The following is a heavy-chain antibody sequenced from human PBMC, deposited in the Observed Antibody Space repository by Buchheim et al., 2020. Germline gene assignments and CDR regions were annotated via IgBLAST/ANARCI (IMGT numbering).Heavy chain of an antibody. CDR2: INSDGSST. CDR3: ARVVIYGDYDTLDY. Sequence: EVQPLESGGGLVQPGGSLRLSCAASGFTFSSYWLHWVRQAPGKGLVWVSRINSDGSSTSYADSVKGRFTSFRDNAKNTLYLQMNSLRAEDTAVYYCARVVIYGDYDTLDYWGQGTL. V-gene: IGHV3-74*01. CDR1: GFTFSSYW. D-gene: IGHD4-17*01. J-gene: IGHJ4*02.